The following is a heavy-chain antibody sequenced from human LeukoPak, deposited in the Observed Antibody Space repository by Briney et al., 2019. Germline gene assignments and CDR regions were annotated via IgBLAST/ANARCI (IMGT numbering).Heavy chain of an antibody. CDR1: GGSISSYY. D-gene: IGHD6-13*01. Sequence: PSETLSLTCTVSGGSISSYYWSWIRQPAGKGLEWIGRIYTSGSTNYNPSLKSRVTISVDTSKNQFSLKLSSVTAADTAVYYCASSTTHGVSWYNWFDPWGQGTLVTVSS. J-gene: IGHJ5*02. CDR3: ASSTTHGVSWYNWFDP. V-gene: IGHV4-4*07. CDR2: IYTSGST.